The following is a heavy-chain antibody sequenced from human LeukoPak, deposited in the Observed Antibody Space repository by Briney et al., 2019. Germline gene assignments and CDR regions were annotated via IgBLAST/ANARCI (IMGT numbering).Heavy chain of an antibody. CDR3: ARMSGWYDVGAFDI. V-gene: IGHV1-46*01. CDR2: INPSGGST. Sequence: ASVKVSCKASGGTFSSYAISWVRQAPGQGLEWMGIINPSGGSTSYAQKFQGRVTMTRDMSTSTVYMELSSLRSEDTAVYYCARMSGWYDVGAFDIWGQGTMVTVSS. D-gene: IGHD6-19*01. J-gene: IGHJ3*02. CDR1: GGTFSSYA.